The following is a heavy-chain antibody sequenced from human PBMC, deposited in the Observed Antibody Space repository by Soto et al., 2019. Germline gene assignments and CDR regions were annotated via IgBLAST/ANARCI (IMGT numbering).Heavy chain of an antibody. Sequence: QLLESGGASVQPGGSLRLSCVASGFTFKAYAMGWVRQAPGRGLEWVSSITATNGKNYYADSVRGRFTISRDNSRNSLFLQMNGLRPEDSALYYCAKDEGTSSTVFDYWGQGTRVTVPS. V-gene: IGHV3-23*01. J-gene: IGHJ4*02. CDR2: ITATNGKN. D-gene: IGHD4-4*01. CDR1: GFTFKAYA. CDR3: AKDEGTSSTVFDY.